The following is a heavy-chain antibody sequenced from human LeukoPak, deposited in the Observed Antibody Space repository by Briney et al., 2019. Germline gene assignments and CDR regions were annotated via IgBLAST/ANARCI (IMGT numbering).Heavy chain of an antibody. Sequence: SETLSLTCTVSGGSISSGSYYWSWIRQPAGKGLEWIGRIYTSGSTNYNPSLKSRVTISVDTSKNQFSLKLSSVTAADTAVYYCARDLPWEPYGDYWGQGTLVTVSS. V-gene: IGHV4-61*02. CDR1: GGSISSGSYY. D-gene: IGHD1-14*01. J-gene: IGHJ4*02. CDR3: ARDLPWEPYGDY. CDR2: IYTSGST.